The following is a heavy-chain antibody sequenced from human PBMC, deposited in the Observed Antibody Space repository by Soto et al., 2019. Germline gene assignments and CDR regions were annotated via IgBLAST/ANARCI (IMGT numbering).Heavy chain of an antibody. J-gene: IGHJ6*02. D-gene: IGHD5-12*01. V-gene: IGHV3-53*01. CDR3: ARDGVATIDSYYGMDV. CDR2: IYSGGST. CDR1: WFTVSSNY. Sequence: PGGSLRLSCAGSWFTVSSNYMSWVRQAPGKGLEWVSVIYSGGSTYYAGSVKGRFTISRDNSKNTLYLQMNSLRAEDTAAYYCARDGVATIDSYYGMDVWGQGTTVTVSS.